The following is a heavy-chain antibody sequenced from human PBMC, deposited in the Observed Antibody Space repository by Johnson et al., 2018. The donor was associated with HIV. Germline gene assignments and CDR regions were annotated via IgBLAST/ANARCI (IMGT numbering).Heavy chain of an antibody. V-gene: IGHV3-NL1*01. CDR1: GFTFSSYA. J-gene: IGHJ3*02. Sequence: QVHLVESGGGVVQPGRSLRLSCAASGFTFSSYAMHWVRQAPGKGLEWVSGINWNGGSTGYADSVKGRFTISRDNSKNTLYLQMNSLRAEETAIYYCAKKGNVGSWDLDAFDIWGQGTMVTVSS. CDR2: INWNGGST. CDR3: AKKGNVGSWDLDAFDI. D-gene: IGHD1-26*01.